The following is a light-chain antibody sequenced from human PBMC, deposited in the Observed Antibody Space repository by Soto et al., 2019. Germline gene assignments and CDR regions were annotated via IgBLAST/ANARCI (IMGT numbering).Light chain of an antibody. J-gene: IGKJ3*01. V-gene: IGKV3-20*01. CDR1: QSVSSSY. CDR3: QQYGSSPSIT. CDR2: GAS. Sequence: IVLTQSPGTLSLSPGERATLSCRASQSVSSSYLAWYQQKPGQAPRLLIYGASSRATGIPDRFSGSGSGTDFTLTISRLEPEDFAVYYCQQYGSSPSITFGPGTKVDIK.